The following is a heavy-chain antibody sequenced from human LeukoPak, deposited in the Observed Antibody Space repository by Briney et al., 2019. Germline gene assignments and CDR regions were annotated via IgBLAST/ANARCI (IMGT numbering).Heavy chain of an antibody. CDR2: ISSSSSYI. CDR3: ARAVDKYSSPWSFGY. V-gene: IGHV3-21*01. CDR1: GFTFSSYS. Sequence: GGSLRLSCAASGFTFSSYSMNWVRQAPGKGLEWVSSISSSSSYIYYADSVKGRFTISRDNAKNSLYLQMNSLRAEDTAVYYCARAVDKYSSPWSFGYWGQGTLVTVSS. J-gene: IGHJ4*02. D-gene: IGHD6-6*01.